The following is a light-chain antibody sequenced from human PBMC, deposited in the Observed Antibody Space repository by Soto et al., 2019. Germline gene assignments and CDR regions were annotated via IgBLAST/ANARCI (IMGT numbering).Light chain of an antibody. CDR1: TTDVDGYDY. J-gene: IGLJ1*01. CDR2: DVN. V-gene: IGLV2-14*03. Sequence: QSVLTQPASVSGSPGQSITISCTGATTDVDGYDYVSWYQQHPGQAPKLMIFDVNNRPSGVSGRFSGSKSGDTASLTISGLQAEDDGDYYCTSYTGSAPFCVFGSGTKVTVL. CDR3: TSYTGSAPFCV.